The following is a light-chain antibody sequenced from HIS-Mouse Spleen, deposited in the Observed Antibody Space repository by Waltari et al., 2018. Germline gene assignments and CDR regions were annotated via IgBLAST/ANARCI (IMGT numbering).Light chain of an antibody. CDR3: VLYMGSGIWV. CDR2: RPN. Sequence: QTVVTQEPSFSVSPGGTVTLTCGLSSGPVSTSYYPSWYQQTPRPAPRPLIYRPNTRSSGVPDRFSGSILGNKAALTITGAQADDESDYYCVLYMGSGIWVFGGGTKLTVL. CDR1: SGPVSTSYY. J-gene: IGLJ3*02. V-gene: IGLV8-61*01.